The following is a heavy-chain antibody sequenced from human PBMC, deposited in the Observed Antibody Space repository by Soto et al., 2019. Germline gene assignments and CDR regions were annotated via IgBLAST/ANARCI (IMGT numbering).Heavy chain of an antibody. V-gene: IGHV3-30*18. CDR2: ISYDGSNK. CDR1: GFTFSSYG. CDR3: AKDLWAVAGYYYYYGMDV. J-gene: IGHJ6*02. Sequence: GVSLRLSCAASGFTFSSYGMHWVRQAPGKGLEWVAVISYDGSNKYYADSVKGRFTISRDNSKNTLYLQMNSLRAEDTAVYYCAKDLWAVAGYYYYYGMDVWGQGTTVTVSS. D-gene: IGHD6-19*01.